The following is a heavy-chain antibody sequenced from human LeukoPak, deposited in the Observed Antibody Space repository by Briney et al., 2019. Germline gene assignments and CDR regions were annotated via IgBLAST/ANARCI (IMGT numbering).Heavy chain of an antibody. CDR3: ARGHGYSSAWYPPAY. D-gene: IGHD6-19*01. CDR1: GYTFTGYY. CDR2: INPNSGGT. Sequence: RASVKVSCKASGYTFTGYYMHLVRQAPGQGLEWMGWINPNSGGTNYAQKFQGRVTMTRDTSISTAYMELSRLRSDDTAVYYCARGHGYSSAWYPPAYWGQGTLFSVSS. J-gene: IGHJ4*02. V-gene: IGHV1-2*02.